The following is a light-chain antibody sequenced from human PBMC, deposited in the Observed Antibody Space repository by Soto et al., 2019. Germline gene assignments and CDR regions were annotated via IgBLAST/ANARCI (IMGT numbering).Light chain of an antibody. Sequence: IVLTPSPVNLSFSPGGRAPLSCRASQNIHNNNLAWYQQRPGQSPSLLIYGASTRATGIPDRFRGSGSGTDFTLTITRLEPEDSATYFCQQYDSTPRTFGRGTKVDIK. CDR3: QQYDSTPRT. J-gene: IGKJ4*01. V-gene: IGKV3-20*01. CDR1: QNIHNNN. CDR2: GAS.